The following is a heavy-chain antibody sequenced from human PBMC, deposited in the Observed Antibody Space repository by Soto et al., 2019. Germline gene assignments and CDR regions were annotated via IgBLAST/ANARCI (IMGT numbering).Heavy chain of an antibody. CDR1: GFTFSSYA. Sequence: EVQLLESGGGLVQPGGSLRLSCAASGFTFSSYAMSWVRQAPGKGLEWVSGISASGGTTYYADSVKGRVTISRDNSKNTLYLQVNSLRAEDMAVYDCAKDWWDLRGCFDHWGQGTLVTVSS. CDR2: ISASGGTT. V-gene: IGHV3-23*01. D-gene: IGHD1-26*01. J-gene: IGHJ4*02. CDR3: AKDWWDLRGCFDH.